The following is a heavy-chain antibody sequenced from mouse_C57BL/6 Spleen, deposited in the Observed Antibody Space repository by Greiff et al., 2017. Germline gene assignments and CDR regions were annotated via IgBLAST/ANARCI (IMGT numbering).Heavy chain of an antibody. Sequence: QVQLQQSGAELVRPGASVTLSSKASGYTFTDYEMPWVKPTPLRGLDWIGAIDPETGGTAYNQKFKGKAILTADKSSSTAYMELRSLTSEDSAVYYCTRLATTVPRYFDVWGTGTTVTVSS. CDR1: GYTFTDYE. D-gene: IGHD1-1*01. J-gene: IGHJ1*03. CDR2: IDPETGGT. CDR3: TRLATTVPRYFDV. V-gene: IGHV1-15*01.